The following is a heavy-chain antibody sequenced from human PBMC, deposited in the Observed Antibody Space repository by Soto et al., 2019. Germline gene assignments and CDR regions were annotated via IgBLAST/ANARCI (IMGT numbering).Heavy chain of an antibody. CDR3: VSHESGQRRFDP. CDR2: IYYSGST. V-gene: IGHV4-31*03. D-gene: IGHD1-26*01. J-gene: IGHJ5*02. CDR1: GGSISSGAYY. Sequence: QVQLQESGPGLVKPSQTLSLTCSVSGGSISSGAYYWSWIRQHPEKGLEWIGFIYYSGSTYYNPSLKSRVTISVDTSKNQFSLKLSSVTAADTAVYYCVSHESGQRRFDPWGQGTLVTVSS.